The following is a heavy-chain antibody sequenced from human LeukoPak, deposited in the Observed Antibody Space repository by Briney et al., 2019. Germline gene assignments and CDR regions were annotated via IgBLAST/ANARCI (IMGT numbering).Heavy chain of an antibody. Sequence: SVKVSCKASGGTFSSYAISWVRQAPGRGLEWMGGIIPIFGTANYAQKFQGRVTITTDESTSTAYMELSSLRSEDTAVYYCARARRVVPAAIMHYYYYMDVWGKGTTVTVSS. V-gene: IGHV1-69*05. CDR3: ARARRVVPAAIMHYYYYMDV. CDR1: GGTFSSYA. J-gene: IGHJ6*03. D-gene: IGHD2-2*01. CDR2: IIPIFGTA.